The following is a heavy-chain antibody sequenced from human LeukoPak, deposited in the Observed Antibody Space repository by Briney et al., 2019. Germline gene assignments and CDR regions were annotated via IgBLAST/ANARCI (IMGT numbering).Heavy chain of an antibody. CDR1: GFTFSGYA. Sequence: GGSLRLSCAASGFTFSGYAMGWVRQAPGKGLEWVSAISGSGGSTYYADSVKGRFTISRDNSKNTLYLQMNSLRAEDTAVYYCAKEIAVAGQYYFDYWGQGTLVTVSS. V-gene: IGHV3-23*01. CDR2: ISGSGGST. CDR3: AKEIAVAGQYYFDY. D-gene: IGHD6-19*01. J-gene: IGHJ4*02.